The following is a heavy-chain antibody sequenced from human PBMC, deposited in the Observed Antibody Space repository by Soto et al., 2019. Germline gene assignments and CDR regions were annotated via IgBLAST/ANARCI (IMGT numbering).Heavy chain of an antibody. CDR1: GFTFSSYA. Sequence: PGGSLRLSRAASGFTFSSYAMSCVRQAPGKGLEWVSAISGSGGSTYYADSVKGRFTISRDNSKNTLYLQMNSLRAEDTAVYYCAKDWGWGKLHCTNGVCSPFDYWGQGTLVTVSS. CDR2: ISGSGGST. D-gene: IGHD2-8*01. CDR3: AKDWGWGKLHCTNGVCSPFDY. V-gene: IGHV3-23*01. J-gene: IGHJ4*02.